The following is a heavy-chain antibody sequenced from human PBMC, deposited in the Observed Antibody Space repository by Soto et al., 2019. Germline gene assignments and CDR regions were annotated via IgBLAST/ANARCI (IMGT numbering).Heavy chain of an antibody. CDR1: GFTFSSYA. CDR3: ARSLYSSSWYDY. CDR2: ISYDGSNK. V-gene: IGHV3-30-3*01. D-gene: IGHD6-13*01. Sequence: QVQLVESGGGVVQPGRSLRLSCAASGFTFSSYAMHWVRQAPGKGLEWVAVISYDGSNKYYADSVKGRFTISRDNSKKTLYLQMNSLRADDMAVYYCARSLYSSSWYDYWGQGTLVTVSS. J-gene: IGHJ4*02.